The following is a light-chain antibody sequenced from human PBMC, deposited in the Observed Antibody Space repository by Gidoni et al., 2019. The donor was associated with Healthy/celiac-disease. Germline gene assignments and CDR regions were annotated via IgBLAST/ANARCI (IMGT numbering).Light chain of an antibody. Sequence: QSVLTQPPSVSEAPGQRVTISCTGSSSNIGAGYDVHWYQHLPGTAPKLLIYGNSNRPSGVPDRFSGSKSGTSASLAITGLQAEDEADYYCQSYDSSLSGWVFGGGTKLTVL. J-gene: IGLJ3*02. CDR3: QSYDSSLSGWV. V-gene: IGLV1-40*01. CDR2: GNS. CDR1: SSNIGAGYD.